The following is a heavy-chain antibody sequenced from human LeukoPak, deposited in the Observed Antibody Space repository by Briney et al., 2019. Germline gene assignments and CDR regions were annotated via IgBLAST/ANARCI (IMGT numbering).Heavy chain of an antibody. CDR2: IKEDGSES. Sequence: PGGSLRLSCAASGFIFSTYWMSWVRQAPGKGLEWVANIKEDGSESHYVDSVKGRFTISRDNAKNSLYLQMNSLRAEDTAMYFCAKAGLLWFGESWTDVWGQGTTVTVSS. CDR3: AKAGLLWFGESWTDV. J-gene: IGHJ6*02. V-gene: IGHV3-7*01. D-gene: IGHD3-10*01. CDR1: GFIFSTYW.